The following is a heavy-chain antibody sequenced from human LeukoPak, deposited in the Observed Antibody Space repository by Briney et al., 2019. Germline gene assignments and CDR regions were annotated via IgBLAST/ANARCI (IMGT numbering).Heavy chain of an antibody. CDR1: GYTFTGYY. CDR2: INPNSGGT. Sequence: GASVKVSCKASGYTFTGYYMHWVRQAPGQGLEWMGWINPNSGGTNYAQKFQGRVTMTRDTSISTAYMELSRLRSDDTAVYYCAREVIAVAGTLPYYFDYWGQGTLVSVSS. J-gene: IGHJ4*02. D-gene: IGHD6-19*01. V-gene: IGHV1-2*02. CDR3: AREVIAVAGTLPYYFDY.